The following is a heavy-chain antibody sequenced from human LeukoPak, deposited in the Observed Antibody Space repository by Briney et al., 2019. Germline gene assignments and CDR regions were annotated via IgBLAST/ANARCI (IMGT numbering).Heavy chain of an antibody. Sequence: ASVKVSCKASGYTFRNYGMSWVRQAPGQGLEWMGWISAKNGNRDYAQKLQGRVTMTLDTSTSTAYMELRSLTSDDTAIYYCARRIVGGHLGDYWGQGTLVTVSS. CDR1: GYTFRNYG. CDR3: ARRIVGGHLGDY. CDR2: ISAKNGNR. D-gene: IGHD1-26*01. V-gene: IGHV1-18*01. J-gene: IGHJ4*02.